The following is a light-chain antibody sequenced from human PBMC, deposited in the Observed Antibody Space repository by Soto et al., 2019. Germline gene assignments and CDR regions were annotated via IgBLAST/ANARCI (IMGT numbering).Light chain of an antibody. CDR1: QSISSW. J-gene: IGKJ4*01. V-gene: IGKV1-5*01. CDR2: DAS. Sequence: DIQMTQSPSTLSASVGDRVTITCRASQSISSWLAWYQQKPGKAPKLLIYDASSLESGVQSRFSGSGSGTEFTLTISSLQPDDFATYYCQQYNSFKLTFGGGTKVEIK. CDR3: QQYNSFKLT.